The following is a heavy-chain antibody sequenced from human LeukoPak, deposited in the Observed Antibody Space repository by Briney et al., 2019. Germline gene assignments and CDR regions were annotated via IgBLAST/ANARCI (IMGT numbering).Heavy chain of an antibody. CDR3: VVMSRDFDLLTGLYC. D-gene: IGHD3-9*01. Sequence: GGSLRLSCSASGFTFSTYAMHWVRQAPGKGLEYVSGISYNGGATYYADSVKGRFTVSRDNSKNTLFLQMTSLRPEDTAVYHCVVMSRDFDLLTGLYCWGQGTLVTVSA. V-gene: IGHV3-64D*09. J-gene: IGHJ4*02. CDR1: GFTFSTYA. CDR2: ISYNGGAT.